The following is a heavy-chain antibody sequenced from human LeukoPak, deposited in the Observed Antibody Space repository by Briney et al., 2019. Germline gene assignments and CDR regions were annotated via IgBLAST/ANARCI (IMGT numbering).Heavy chain of an antibody. CDR2: TNPNSGGT. V-gene: IGHV1-2*02. J-gene: IGHJ6*02. Sequence: ASVKVSCKASGYTFTGYYMHWVRQAPGQGLEWMGWTNPNSGGTNYAQKFQGRVTMTRDTSISTAYMELSRLRSDDTAVYYCARANWNDVYYGMDVWGQGTTVTVSS. D-gene: IGHD1-20*01. CDR1: GYTFTGYY. CDR3: ARANWNDVYYGMDV.